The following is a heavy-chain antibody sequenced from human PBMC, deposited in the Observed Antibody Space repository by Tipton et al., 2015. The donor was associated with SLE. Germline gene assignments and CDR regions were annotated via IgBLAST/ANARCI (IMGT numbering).Heavy chain of an antibody. V-gene: IGHV3-23*01. Sequence: GSLRLSCAASGFTFSNYAMNWVRQAPGKGLEWVSTISASGGGIYYADSVKGRFTISRDNSKSTLYMQMNSLRVDDTAVYYCAKAPPEGDSGTWDVFFQHWGQGTLVTVSS. CDR2: ISASGGGI. CDR3: AKAPPEGDSGTWDVFFQH. J-gene: IGHJ1*01. D-gene: IGHD2-15*01. CDR1: GFTFSNYA.